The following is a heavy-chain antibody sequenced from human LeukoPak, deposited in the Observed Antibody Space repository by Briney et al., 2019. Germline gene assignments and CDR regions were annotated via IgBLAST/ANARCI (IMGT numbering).Heavy chain of an antibody. D-gene: IGHD2-2*01. V-gene: IGHV1-46*01. CDR2: INPSGGST. Sequence: ASVKVSCKASGGTFSSYAISWVRQAPGQGLEWMGIINPSGGSTSYAQKFQGGVTMTRDTSTSTVYMELSSLRSEDTAVYYCARESEANYCTSTTCSRGSMDVWGQGTTVTVSS. CDR1: GGTFSSYA. J-gene: IGHJ6*02. CDR3: ARESEANYCTSTTCSRGSMDV.